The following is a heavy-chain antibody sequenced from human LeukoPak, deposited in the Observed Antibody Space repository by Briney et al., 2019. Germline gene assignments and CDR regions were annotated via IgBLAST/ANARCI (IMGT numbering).Heavy chain of an antibody. CDR1: GGSFSGYY. Sequence: SETLSLTCAVYGGSFSGYYWSWIRQPPGKGLEWIGKINHSGSTNYNPSLKSRVTISVDTSKNQFSLKLSSVTAADTAVYYCARGLVEPAATRYLYFDLWGRGTLVTVSS. CDR2: INHSGST. D-gene: IGHD2-2*01. V-gene: IGHV4-34*01. CDR3: ARGLVEPAATRYLYFDL. J-gene: IGHJ2*01.